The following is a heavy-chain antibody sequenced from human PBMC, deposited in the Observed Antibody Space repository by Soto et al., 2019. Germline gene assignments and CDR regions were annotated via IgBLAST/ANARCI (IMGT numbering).Heavy chain of an antibody. CDR1: GGSISSYY. D-gene: IGHD3-22*01. CDR3: ESVGRYYDSSGYSVDF. Sequence: SETLSLTCTVSGGSISSYYWSWIRQPPGKGLEWIGYISYSGSTNYNPSLKSRVTISVDTSKNQLSLKLSSVTAADTAVYYCESVGRYYDSSGYSVDFWGQGTLVTVSS. CDR2: ISYSGST. V-gene: IGHV4-59*01. J-gene: IGHJ4*02.